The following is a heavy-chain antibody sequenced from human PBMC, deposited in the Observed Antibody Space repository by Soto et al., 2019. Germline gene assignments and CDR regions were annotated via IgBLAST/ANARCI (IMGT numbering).Heavy chain of an antibody. CDR1: GYTFTAYY. V-gene: IGHV1-2*02. CDR2: INPKFGDT. Sequence: QVQLVQSGAEVKEPGDSVRVSCEASGYTFTAYYIHWVRQAPGQGLEWMGWINPKFGDTTYAQDFQGRVSMTRDMSTSPVYMELGRLTSDDTAIYYCARNMAYYYGPGSGDGHGFWGQGTTVTVFS. J-gene: IGHJ6*01. CDR3: ARNMAYYYGPGSGDGHGF. D-gene: IGHD3-10*01.